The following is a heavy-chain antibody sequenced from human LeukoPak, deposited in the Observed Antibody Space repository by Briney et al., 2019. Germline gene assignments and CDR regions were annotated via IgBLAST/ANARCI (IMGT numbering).Heavy chain of an antibody. D-gene: IGHD1-26*01. CDR3: AKVGSGSSHYYYYMDV. CDR1: GFTFSSYA. Sequence: PGGSLRLSCAASGFTFSSYAMSWLRQAPGKGLEWVSAISGSGGSTYYADSVKGRFTISRDNSKNTLYLQMNSLRAEDTAVYYCAKVGSGSSHYYYYMDVWGKGTTVTVSS. V-gene: IGHV3-23*01. CDR2: ISGSGGST. J-gene: IGHJ6*03.